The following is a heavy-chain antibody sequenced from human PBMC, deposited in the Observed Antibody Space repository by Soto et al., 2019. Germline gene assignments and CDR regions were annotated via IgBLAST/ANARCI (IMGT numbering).Heavy chain of an antibody. CDR1: GGSISSYY. Sequence: PSETLSLTCTVSGGSISSYYWSWIRQPPGKGLEWILHIYYSGSTNYKRSLKSLVTISVDTSKDQFSLKLSSVTAADTAVYYCARDLRADSSGYWFNWFHXWGQVTLVTVSX. V-gene: IGHV4-59*01. CDR3: ARDLRADSSGYWFNWFHX. J-gene: IGHJ5*02. D-gene: IGHD3-22*01. CDR2: IYYSGST.